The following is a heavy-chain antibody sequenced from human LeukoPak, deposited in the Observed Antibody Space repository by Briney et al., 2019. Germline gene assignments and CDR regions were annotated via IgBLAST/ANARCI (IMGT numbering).Heavy chain of an antibody. Sequence: GGSLRLSCAASGFTVSSNYMSWVRQAPGKGLEWVSLIYSGGSTFYADSVKGRFTISRDNSKNTLYLQMNSLRAEDTVVYYCARGGYSSGWSFDYWGQGTLVTVSS. J-gene: IGHJ4*02. CDR2: IYSGGST. V-gene: IGHV3-53*01. D-gene: IGHD6-19*01. CDR1: GFTVSSNY. CDR3: ARGGYSSGWSFDY.